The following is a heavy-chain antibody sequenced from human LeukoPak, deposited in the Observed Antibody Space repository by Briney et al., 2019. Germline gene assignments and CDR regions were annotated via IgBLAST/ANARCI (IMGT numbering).Heavy chain of an antibody. CDR1: GFTFSTYW. CDR3: ARDRPGNTAIDY. D-gene: IGHD5-18*01. Sequence: PGGSLRLSCAASGFTFSTYWMHWVRQAPGMGLVWVSRIHSDGRSTSYADSVNGRFTISRDNAKNTLYLQMNSLRAEDTAVYYCARDRPGNTAIDYWGQGTLVTVSS. CDR2: IHSDGRST. V-gene: IGHV3-74*01. J-gene: IGHJ4*02.